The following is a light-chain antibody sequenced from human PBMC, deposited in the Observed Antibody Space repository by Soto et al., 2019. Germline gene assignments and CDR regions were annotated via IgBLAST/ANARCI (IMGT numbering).Light chain of an antibody. CDR1: QDIGSW. V-gene: IGKV1-12*01. CDR3: QQGDSFPIT. Sequence: DIQMTQSPSSVSASVGDRVTITCRASQDIGSWLAWYQQKPGKAPDLLIYAASNLQSGVPSRFYGSGSGAEFTLTISSLQPEDFATYYCQQGDSFPITFGQGTRLEIK. J-gene: IGKJ5*01. CDR2: AAS.